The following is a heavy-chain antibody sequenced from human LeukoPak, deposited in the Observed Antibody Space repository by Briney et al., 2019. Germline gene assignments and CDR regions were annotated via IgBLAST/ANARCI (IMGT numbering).Heavy chain of an antibody. Sequence: SETLSLTCTVSGGSISSYYWSWIRQPPGKGLEWIGYIYYSGSTNYNPSLKSRVTISVDTSKNQFSLKLSSVTAADTAVYYCARDGHCGGDCYAYWYFDLWGRGTLVTVSS. CDR2: IYYSGST. CDR1: GGSISSYY. D-gene: IGHD2-21*02. CDR3: ARDGHCGGDCYAYWYFDL. J-gene: IGHJ2*01. V-gene: IGHV4-59*01.